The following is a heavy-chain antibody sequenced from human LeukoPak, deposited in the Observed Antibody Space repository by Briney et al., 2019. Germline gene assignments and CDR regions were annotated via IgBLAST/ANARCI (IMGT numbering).Heavy chain of an antibody. D-gene: IGHD3-9*01. V-gene: IGHV3-23*01. CDR2: ISGSGGST. CDR3: AKAPSWLPLTGMDV. CDR1: GFTFSSYA. Sequence: PGGSLRFSCAASGFTFSSYAMSWVRQAPGKGLEWVSAISGSGGSTYYADSVKGRFTISRDNSKNTLYLQMNSLRAEDTAVYYCAKAPSWLPLTGMDVWGQRTTVTVSS. J-gene: IGHJ6*02.